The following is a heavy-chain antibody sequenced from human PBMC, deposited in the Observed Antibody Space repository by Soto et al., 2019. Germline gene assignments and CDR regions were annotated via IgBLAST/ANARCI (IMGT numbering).Heavy chain of an antibody. V-gene: IGHV1-69*01. D-gene: IGHD4-17*01. Sequence: QVQLVQSGAEVKKPGSSVKVSCKASGGTFSSYAISWVRQAPGQGLEWMGGIIPIFGTANYAQKVQGRVTITGGETTSTAYLELSRLRSEDTAVYYCAGDDRRLNTVTISYYYGMDVWGQGTTVTVSS. CDR1: GGTFSSYA. J-gene: IGHJ6*02. CDR3: AGDDRRLNTVTISYYYGMDV. CDR2: IIPIFGTA.